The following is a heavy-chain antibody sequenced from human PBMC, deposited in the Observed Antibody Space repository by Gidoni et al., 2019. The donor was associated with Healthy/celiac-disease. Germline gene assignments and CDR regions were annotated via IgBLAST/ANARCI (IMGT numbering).Heavy chain of an antibody. D-gene: IGHD3-22*01. V-gene: IGHV1-8*01. CDR3: ASIGSSGYYYLY. CDR1: GYTFTSYD. J-gene: IGHJ4*02. CDR2: MNPNSGNT. Sequence: QVQLVQSGAEVNKPGASLQVSCKASGYTFTSYDINWVRQATGQGLEWMGWMNPNSGNTGEAQKFQGRVTMNRNTYRSTAYMELSSLRSEDTAVYYCASIGSSGYYYLYWGQGTLVTVSS.